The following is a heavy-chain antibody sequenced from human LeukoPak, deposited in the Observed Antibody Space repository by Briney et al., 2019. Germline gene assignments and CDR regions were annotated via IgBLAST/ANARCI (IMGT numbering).Heavy chain of an antibody. D-gene: IGHD2-21*02. V-gene: IGHV1-2*02. CDR2: INPKSGAT. CDR3: ARNGGDYEEGFDY. CDR1: GYTFSGYY. Sequence: ASVKVSCKASGYTFSGYYLRWGRQAPGQGLEWMGWINPKSGATNYAQKFQGRVTMTRDTSISTAYLELRRLRSDDTAVYYCARNGGDYEEGFDYWGQGTLVTVSS. J-gene: IGHJ4*02.